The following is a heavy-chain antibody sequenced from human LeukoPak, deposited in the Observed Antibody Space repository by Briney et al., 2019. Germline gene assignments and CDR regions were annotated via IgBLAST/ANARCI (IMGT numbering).Heavy chain of an antibody. CDR2: ISGSGGST. Sequence: GGSLRLSCAASGFTFSSYSMNWVRQAPGKGLEWVSAISGSGGSTYYADSVKGRFTISRDNSKNTLYLQMNSLRAEDTAVYYCAKGGIQSSFDYWGQGTLVTVSS. J-gene: IGHJ4*02. CDR3: AKGGIQSSFDY. CDR1: GFTFSSYS. V-gene: IGHV3-23*01. D-gene: IGHD1-20*01.